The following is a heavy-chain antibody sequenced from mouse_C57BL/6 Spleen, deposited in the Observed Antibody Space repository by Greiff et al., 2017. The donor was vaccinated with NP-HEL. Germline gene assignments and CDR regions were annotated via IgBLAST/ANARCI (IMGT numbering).Heavy chain of an antibody. Sequence: VQLQQSGTVLARPGASVKMSCKTSGYTFTSYWMHWVKQRPGQGLEWIGAIYPGNSDTSYNQKVEGKAKLTAVTSASTAYMELSSLTNEDSAVYYCTRITTVVATDYYAMDYWGQGTSVTVSS. J-gene: IGHJ4*01. CDR1: GYTFTSYW. V-gene: IGHV1-5*01. D-gene: IGHD1-1*01. CDR3: TRITTVVATDYYAMDY. CDR2: IYPGNSDT.